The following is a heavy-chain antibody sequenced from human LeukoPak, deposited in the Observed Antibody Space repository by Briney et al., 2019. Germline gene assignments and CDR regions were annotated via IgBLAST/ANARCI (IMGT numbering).Heavy chain of an antibody. CDR3: AKDQKSIAATGYDY. J-gene: IGHJ4*02. V-gene: IGHV3-53*01. D-gene: IGHD6-13*01. CDR1: GFTVNSNL. Sequence: GGSLRLSCAASGFTVNSNLMSWVRQAPGKGLEWVSVIYGGDTTYYADSVKGRFTISRDISKNTLYLQMNSLRAEDTAVYYCAKDQKSIAATGYDYWGQGTLVTVSS. CDR2: IYGGDTT.